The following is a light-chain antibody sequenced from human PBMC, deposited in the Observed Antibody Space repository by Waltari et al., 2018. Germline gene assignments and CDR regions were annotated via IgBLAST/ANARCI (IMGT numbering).Light chain of an antibody. Sequence: EIVMTQSPATLSVSPGERATLSFRASQSVSSNLAWYQQKPGQAPRLLIYCASTRATGSPARFSGSGSGTEFTLTISRMQSEDFAVYYCQQYNNWPPGTFGQGTKVEIK. J-gene: IGKJ1*01. CDR3: QQYNNWPPGT. CDR2: CAS. V-gene: IGKV3-15*01. CDR1: QSVSSN.